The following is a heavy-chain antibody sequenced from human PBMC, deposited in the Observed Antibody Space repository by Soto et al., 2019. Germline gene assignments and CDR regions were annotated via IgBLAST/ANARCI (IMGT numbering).Heavy chain of an antibody. CDR3: ARPPPAAADSPLVLFDI. Sequence: GGSLRLSCAASGFTFSSYGMHWVRQAPGKGLEWVAVISYDGSNKYYADSVKGRFTISRDNAKNSLYLQMNSLRAEDTAVYYCARPPPAAADSPLVLFDIWGPGTMVTVSS. D-gene: IGHD6-13*01. CDR1: GFTFSSYG. J-gene: IGHJ3*02. CDR2: ISYDGSNK. V-gene: IGHV3-30*03.